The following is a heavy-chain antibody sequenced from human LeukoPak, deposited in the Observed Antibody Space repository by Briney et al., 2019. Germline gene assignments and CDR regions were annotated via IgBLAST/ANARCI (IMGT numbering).Heavy chain of an antibody. Sequence: ASVKVSCKASGHTFTGYYMHWVRQAPGQGLEWMGWINPNSGGTNYAQKFQGRVTMTRDTSISTAYMELSRLRSHDTAVYYCARGGLSRKQWLVRCYFDYWGQGTLVTVSS. J-gene: IGHJ4*02. CDR1: GHTFTGYY. CDR3: ARGGLSRKQWLVRCYFDY. V-gene: IGHV1-2*02. CDR2: INPNSGGT. D-gene: IGHD6-19*01.